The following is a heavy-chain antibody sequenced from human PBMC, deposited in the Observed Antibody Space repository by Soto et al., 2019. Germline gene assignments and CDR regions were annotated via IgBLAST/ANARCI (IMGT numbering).Heavy chain of an antibody. CDR2: IIPIFGTA. V-gene: IGHV1-69*13. D-gene: IGHD5-12*01. Sequence: GASVKVSCKASGYTFTGYYMHWVRQAPGQGLEWMGWIIPIFGTANYAQKFQGRVTITADESTSTAYMELSSLRSEDTAVYYCERDGYNLSALYYFDYWGQGTLVTVSS. CDR1: GYTFTGYY. J-gene: IGHJ4*02. CDR3: ERDGYNLSALYYFDY.